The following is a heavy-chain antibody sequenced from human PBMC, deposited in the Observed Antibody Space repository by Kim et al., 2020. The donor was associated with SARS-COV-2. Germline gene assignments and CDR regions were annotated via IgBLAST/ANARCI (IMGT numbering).Heavy chain of an antibody. CDR3: ARGSLWFGELLSSRGTVYGMDV. CDR2: IYYSGST. V-gene: IGHV4-59*08. D-gene: IGHD3-10*01. Sequence: SETLSLTCTVSGGSISSYYWSWIRQPPGKGLAWIGYIYYSGSTNYNPSLKSRVTISVDTSKNQFSLKLSSVTAADTAVDYCARGSLWFGELLSSRGTVYGMDVWGQGTTVTVSS. CDR1: GGSISSYY. J-gene: IGHJ6*02.